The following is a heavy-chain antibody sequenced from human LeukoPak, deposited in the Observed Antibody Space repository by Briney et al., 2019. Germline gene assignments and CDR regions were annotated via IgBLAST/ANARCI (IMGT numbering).Heavy chain of an antibody. D-gene: IGHD2-15*01. J-gene: IGHJ6*03. CDR1: GFTFSNNA. V-gene: IGHV3-30*03. CDR3: ARDKTSLPYYHYMDV. CDR2: ISDDGRKK. Sequence: GGSLRRSGAASGFTFSNNALHGGRQGPGKGREGGTDISDDGRKKYYTETVRGRFTISRDNTKNTLYLQRKRLRDEDAAVCNSARDKTSLPYYHYMDVWGKGTTVTVSS.